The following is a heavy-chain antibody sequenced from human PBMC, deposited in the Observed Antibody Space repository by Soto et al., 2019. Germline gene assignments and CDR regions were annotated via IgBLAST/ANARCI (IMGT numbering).Heavy chain of an antibody. D-gene: IGHD4-17*01. CDR1: GYTFTSYG. J-gene: IGHJ6*02. Sequence: QVQLGQSGAEVKKPGASVKVSCKASGYTFTSYGISWVRQAPGQGLELMGWISAYNGNTNYAQKLQGRVTMTTDTSTSKAYMELRSLRSDDTAVYYCARDRSDYGGNPDYYYYGMDVWGQGTTVTVSS. V-gene: IGHV1-18*01. CDR3: ARDRSDYGGNPDYYYYGMDV. CDR2: ISAYNGNT.